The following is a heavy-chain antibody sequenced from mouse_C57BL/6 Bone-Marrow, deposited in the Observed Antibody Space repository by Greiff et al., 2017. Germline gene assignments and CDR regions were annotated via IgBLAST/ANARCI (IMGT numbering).Heavy chain of an antibody. D-gene: IGHD2-4*01. V-gene: IGHV5-4*01. J-gene: IGHJ4*01. CDR3: ARDPSMITMGAYYAMDY. Sequence: EVKLMESGGGLVKPGGSLKLSCAASGFTFSSYAMSWVRQTPEKRLEWVATISDGGSYTYYPDNVQGRFTISRDNAKNNLYLQMSQLKSEDTAMYYCARDPSMITMGAYYAMDYWGQGTSVTVSS. CDR2: ISDGGSYT. CDR1: GFTFSSYA.